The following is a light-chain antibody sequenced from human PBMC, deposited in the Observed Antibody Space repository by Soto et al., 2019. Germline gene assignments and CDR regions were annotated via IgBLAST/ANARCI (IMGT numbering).Light chain of an antibody. Sequence: EIVLTQSPGTLSLSPGERATLSCRASQSVSSSYLAWYQQKPGQAPRLLIYGASSRATSIPDRFSGSGSGTDLNLTISRMEPEDFGVYYCQQYGSTFGQGTKLKIK. V-gene: IGKV3-20*01. CDR3: QQYGST. J-gene: IGKJ2*01. CDR2: GAS. CDR1: QSVSSSY.